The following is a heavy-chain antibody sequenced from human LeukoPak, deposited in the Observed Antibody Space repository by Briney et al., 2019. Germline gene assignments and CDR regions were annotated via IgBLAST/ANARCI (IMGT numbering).Heavy chain of an antibody. V-gene: IGHV3-33*06. CDR3: AKGVSATYVKSGSYWGN. CDR2: IWYDGGNK. D-gene: IGHD1-26*01. CDR1: GFTFSSHG. Sequence: PGRSLRLSCAASGFTFSSHGMHWVRQASGKGLEWVAVIWYDGGNKYYADSVKGRFTISRDNSKNTLFLQMNSLRVEDTAVYYCAKGVSATYVKSGSYWGNWGQGTLVTVSS. J-gene: IGHJ4*02.